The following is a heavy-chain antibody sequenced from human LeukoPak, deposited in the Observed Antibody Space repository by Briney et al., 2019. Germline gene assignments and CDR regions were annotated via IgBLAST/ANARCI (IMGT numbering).Heavy chain of an antibody. CDR2: IYYSGST. CDR3: AREEGELRFLEEFHYYYMDV. CDR1: GGSISSYY. J-gene: IGHJ6*03. D-gene: IGHD3-3*01. V-gene: IGHV4-59*12. Sequence: SETLSLTCTVSGGSISSYYWSWIRQPPGKGLEWIGYIYYSGSTNYNPSLKSRVTISVDTSKNQFSLKLSSVTAADTAVYYCAREEGELRFLEEFHYYYMDVWGKGTTVTVSS.